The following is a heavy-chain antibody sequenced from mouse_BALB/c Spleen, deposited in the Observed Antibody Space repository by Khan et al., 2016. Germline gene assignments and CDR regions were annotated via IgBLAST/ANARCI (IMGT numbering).Heavy chain of an antibody. J-gene: IGHJ2*01. V-gene: IGHV3-2*02. CDR3: ADRNAGIDY. CDR1: GYSITSDYA. Sequence: EVQLQESGPGLVKPSQSLSLTCTVTGYSITSDYAWNWIRQFPGNKLEWMGYISYSGSSSYNPSLKSRISITRDTAKNQFFLQLNSVTTEDTATYYCADRNAGIDYWGQGTTLTGSS. CDR2: ISYSGSS. D-gene: IGHD3-1*01.